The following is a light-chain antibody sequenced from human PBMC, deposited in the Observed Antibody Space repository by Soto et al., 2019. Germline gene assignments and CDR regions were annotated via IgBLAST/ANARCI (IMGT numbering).Light chain of an antibody. V-gene: IGKV1-5*03. CDR3: QHYNSYSEA. CDR1: QTISSW. CDR2: KAS. Sequence: DIQMTQSPSTLSGSVGDRVTITCRASQTISSWLAWYQQKPGKAPKLLIYKASTLKSGVPSRFSGSGSGTEFTLTISSLQPDDFATYYCQHYNSYSEAFGQATKMDIK. J-gene: IGKJ1*01.